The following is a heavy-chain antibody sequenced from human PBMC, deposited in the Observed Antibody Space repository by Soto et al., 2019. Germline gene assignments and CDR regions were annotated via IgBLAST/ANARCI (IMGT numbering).Heavy chain of an antibody. J-gene: IGHJ6*02. V-gene: IGHV4-39*01. CDR3: SRVVTNFNYYYGMDV. CDR2: ISYSGST. D-gene: IGHD2-15*01. Sequence: QVQLQESGPGLVKPAETLSLTCSVSGGSISSNSYYWGWIRQSPGTGLQWIASISYSGSTYYSPSLKSRVTISVDTSKNQFSLKLSSVTAEDTAVYYCSRVVTNFNYYYGMDVWGQGTTVTVSS. CDR1: GGSISSNSYY.